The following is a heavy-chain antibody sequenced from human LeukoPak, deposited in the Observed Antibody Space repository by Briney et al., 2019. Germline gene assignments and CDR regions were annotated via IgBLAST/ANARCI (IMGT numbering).Heavy chain of an antibody. CDR1: GDSISIED. Sequence: PSETLSLTCCVSGDSISIEDWSCVRQPPGKGLEWIGYIYYSGSTNYNPSLKSRVTISVDTSKNQFSLTLSSVTAADTAVYYCARHLGSGGKCLSYAFNLWSQGTVVTVSS. CDR2: IYYSGST. CDR3: ARHLGSGGKCLSYAFNL. J-gene: IGHJ3*01. V-gene: IGHV4-59*08. D-gene: IGHD2-15*01.